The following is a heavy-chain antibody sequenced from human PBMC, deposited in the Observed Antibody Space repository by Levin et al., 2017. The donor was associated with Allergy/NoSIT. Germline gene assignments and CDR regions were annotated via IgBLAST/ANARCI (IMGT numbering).Heavy chain of an antibody. J-gene: IGHJ3*02. V-gene: IGHV4-39*01. CDR3: ARQPLSSFDDAFDI. CDR2: IYYSGST. D-gene: IGHD3-3*01. Sequence: PGGSLRLSCTVSGGSISSSSYYWGWIRQPPGKGLEWIGSIYYSGSTYYNPSLKSRVTISVDTSKNQFSLKLSSVTAADTAVYYCARQPLSSFDDAFDIWGQGTMVTVSS. CDR1: GGSISSSSYY.